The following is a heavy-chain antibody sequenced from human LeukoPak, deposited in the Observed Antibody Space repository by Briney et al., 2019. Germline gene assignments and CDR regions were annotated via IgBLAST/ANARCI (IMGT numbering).Heavy chain of an antibody. V-gene: IGHV3-48*04. CDR1: GFTFSSYW. CDR2: ISSSGSTI. CDR3: AKGGSGSYSLDAFDI. D-gene: IGHD1-26*01. Sequence: GGSLRLSCAASGFTFSSYWMSWVRQAPGKGLEWVSYISSSGSTIYYADSVKGRFTISRDNAKNSLYLQMNSLRAEDMALYYCAKGGSGSYSLDAFDIWGQGTMVTVSS. J-gene: IGHJ3*02.